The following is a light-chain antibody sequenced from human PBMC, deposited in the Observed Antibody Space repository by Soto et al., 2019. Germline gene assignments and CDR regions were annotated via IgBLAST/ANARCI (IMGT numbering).Light chain of an antibody. CDR1: QSVSSSF. J-gene: IGKJ4*01. CDR2: DAS. Sequence: DIVLTQSPGTLSLSPGERATLSCRASQSVSSSFLAWYQQRPGQAPRLLIYDASNRATGIPARFSGSGSGTDFTLTISSLEPEDFAVYYCQQRTNWSSVTFGGGTKVEIK. CDR3: QQRTNWSSVT. V-gene: IGKV3D-20*02.